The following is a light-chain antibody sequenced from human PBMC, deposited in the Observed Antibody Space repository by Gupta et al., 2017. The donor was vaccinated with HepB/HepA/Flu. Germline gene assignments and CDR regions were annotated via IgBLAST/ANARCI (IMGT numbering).Light chain of an antibody. CDR2: QDR. CDR3: QVWDTSVV. V-gene: IGLV3-1*01. Sequence: SSALTQPPSVSVSTGQTASITCSGDKLGEKYASWYRQRPGQSPILIIYQDRKRPSGIPERFSGSNSGNTATLTISGTQAMDEAHYFWQVWDTSVVFGGGTKLTVL. J-gene: IGLJ2*01. CDR1: KLGEKY.